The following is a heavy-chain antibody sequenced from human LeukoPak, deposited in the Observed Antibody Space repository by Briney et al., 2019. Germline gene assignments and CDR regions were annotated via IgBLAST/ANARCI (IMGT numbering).Heavy chain of an antibody. CDR2: IYWDDDK. D-gene: IGHD3-3*01. Sequence: SGPTLVNPTQTLTLTCTFSGFSLSTSGVGVGWIRQPPGKALEWLALIYWDDDKRYSPSLKSRLTITKDTSKNQVVLTMTNMDPVDTATYYCAHGSIPYDFWSGYYSTYYFDYWGQGTLVTVSS. V-gene: IGHV2-5*02. CDR1: GFSLSTSGVG. CDR3: AHGSIPYDFWSGYYSTYYFDY. J-gene: IGHJ4*02.